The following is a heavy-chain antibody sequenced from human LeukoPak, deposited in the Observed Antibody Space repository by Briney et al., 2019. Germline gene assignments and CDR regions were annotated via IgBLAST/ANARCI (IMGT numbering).Heavy chain of an antibody. CDR2: ISNIGST. Sequence: PSETLSLTCTVSGASISSYFWTWIRQSPGKGLEWIGYISNIGSTNYNPSLKSRVTISGDTSKNQFSLKLSSVTAADTAVYYCTRDRSALDTWGQGTLVTVSS. V-gene: IGHV4-59*01. J-gene: IGHJ3*02. CDR3: TRDRSALDT. CDR1: GASISSYF.